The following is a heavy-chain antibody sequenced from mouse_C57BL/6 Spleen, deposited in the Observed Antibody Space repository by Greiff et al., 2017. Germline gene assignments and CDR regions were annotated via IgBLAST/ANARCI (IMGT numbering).Heavy chain of an antibody. D-gene: IGHD2-3*01. V-gene: IGHV5-17*01. CDR3: SCYDGYYDWYFDV. CDR2: ISSGSSTI. CDR1: GFTFSDYG. J-gene: IGHJ1*03. Sequence: EVQLVESGGGLVKPGGSLKLSCAASGFTFSDYGMHWVRQAPEKGLEWVAYISSGSSTIYYADTVKGRFTISRDNAKNTLFLQMTSLRSEDTAMDYCSCYDGYYDWYFDVWGTGTTVTVSS.